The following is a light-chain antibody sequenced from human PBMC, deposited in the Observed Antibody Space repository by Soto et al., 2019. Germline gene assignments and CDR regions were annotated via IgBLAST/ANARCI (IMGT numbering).Light chain of an antibody. Sequence: EIVMTQSPATLSVSPGERATLSCRASQSVSSNLAWYQQKPGQAPRLLIYGASTRATGIPARFSGSGSGTEFTLTISSLHSEDFAVYYWQQYNNWPPVTFGGGTKVEIK. CDR2: GAS. CDR3: QQYNNWPPVT. J-gene: IGKJ4*01. CDR1: QSVSSN. V-gene: IGKV3-15*01.